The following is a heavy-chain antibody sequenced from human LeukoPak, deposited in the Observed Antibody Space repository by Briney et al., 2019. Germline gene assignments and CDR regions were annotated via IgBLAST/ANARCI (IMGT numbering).Heavy chain of an antibody. CDR2: IYYSGST. D-gene: IGHD3-10*01. CDR3: ARGPKITMVRGVEGYFDY. CDR1: GGSISSYY. V-gene: IGHV4-59*01. Sequence: SETLSLTCTVSGGSISSYYWSWIRQPPGKGLEWIGYIYYSGSTNYNPSLKSRVTISVDTSKNQFSLKLSSVTAADTAVYYCARGPKITMVRGVEGYFDYWGQGTLVTVSS. J-gene: IGHJ4*02.